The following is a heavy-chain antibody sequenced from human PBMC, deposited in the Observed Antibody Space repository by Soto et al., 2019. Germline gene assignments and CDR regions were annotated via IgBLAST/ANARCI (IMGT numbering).Heavy chain of an antibody. CDR1: GLDFSSEV. J-gene: IGHJ6*02. V-gene: IGHV3-23*01. CDR2: ISGSGRTI. CDR3: AKVGPSYYYGMDV. D-gene: IGHD1-26*01. Sequence: VGSLRLSCAASGLDFSSEVMCWVRQAPGKGLEWVSSISGSGRTIYHADSMRGRFAISRDNSKNSLYLQLNNLRVDDTAVYYCAKVGPSYYYGMDVWGQGTTVTVSS.